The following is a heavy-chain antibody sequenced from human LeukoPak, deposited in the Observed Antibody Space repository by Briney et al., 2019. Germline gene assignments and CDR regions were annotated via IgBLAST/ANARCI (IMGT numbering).Heavy chain of an antibody. CDR1: GFSVSGNY. D-gene: IGHD2-15*01. Sequence: GGSLRLSCAASGFSVSGNYLTWVRQAPGRGLEWVSFINIHDDAFYADSVKGRFTVSRDNSKNILYLQMNSLRAEDTATYYCARDTGSGYCSGGRCRGAFDIWGQGTTVTVSS. V-gene: IGHV3-53*01. CDR2: INIHDDA. CDR3: ARDTGSGYCSGGRCRGAFDI. J-gene: IGHJ3*02.